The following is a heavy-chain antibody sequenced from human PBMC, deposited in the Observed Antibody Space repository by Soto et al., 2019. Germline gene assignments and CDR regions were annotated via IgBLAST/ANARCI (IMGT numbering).Heavy chain of an antibody. CDR3: ARSPLSLYSADFW. CDR2: INAGNGDT. J-gene: IGHJ4*02. CDR1: GYTFTSYG. V-gene: IGHV1-3*01. Sequence: QVQLVQSGAEVRKPWASVMVSCKASGYTFTSYGIHWVRQAPGQRLEWMGWINAGNGDTKYSQKFQDRVTITRDTSASTAYMELSSLRSDDTAIYYCARSPLSLYSADFWWGLGTLVTVSS. D-gene: IGHD6-13*01.